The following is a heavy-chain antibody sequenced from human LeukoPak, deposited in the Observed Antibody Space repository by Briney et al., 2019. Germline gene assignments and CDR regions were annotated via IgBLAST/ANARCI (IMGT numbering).Heavy chain of an antibody. V-gene: IGHV3-15*01. CDR1: GLTFSNAW. CDR2: IKSKTDGGTI. CDR3: TTIDLWTEGDH. Sequence: GGSLRLSCAASGLTFSNAWMSWVRQAPGKGLEWVGRIKSKTDGGTIDYAAPVKGRFIISRDDSKNTLYLQMNSLKTEVTAVYYCTTIDLWTEGDHWGQGTLVTVSS. J-gene: IGHJ4*02. D-gene: IGHD3-10*01.